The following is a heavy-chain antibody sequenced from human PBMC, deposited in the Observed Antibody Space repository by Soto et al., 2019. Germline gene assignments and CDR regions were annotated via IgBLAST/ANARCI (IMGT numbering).Heavy chain of an antibody. CDR1: GFSLSTSGVG. CDR3: AHSFRNYYYYYYYGMDV. D-gene: IGHD3-10*01. CDR2: IYWDDDK. J-gene: IGHJ6*02. V-gene: IGHV2-5*02. Sequence: QITLKESGPPLVKPTQTLTLTCTFSGFSLSTSGVGVGWIRQPPGKALEGLALIYWDDDKRYSPSLKSRLTFTKDTSKNQVVLTMTNMDPVDTATYYCAHSFRNYYYYYYYGMDVWGQGTTVTVSS.